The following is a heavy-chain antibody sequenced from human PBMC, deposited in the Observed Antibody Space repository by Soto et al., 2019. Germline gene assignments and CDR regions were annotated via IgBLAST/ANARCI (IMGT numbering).Heavy chain of an antibody. D-gene: IGHD2-15*01. CDR1: GFTFSSFG. CDR3: ARDLAGGRYFDY. Sequence: QVQLMESGGGVVQPGRSLRLSCATSGFTFSSFGMHWVRQAPGKGLEWVAFIYYDGTNKYHADSVKGRFTISRDNSKNTLYLQMNSLRDEDTAVYYCARDLAGGRYFDYWGQGTLVTVSS. V-gene: IGHV3-33*01. CDR2: IYYDGTNK. J-gene: IGHJ4*02.